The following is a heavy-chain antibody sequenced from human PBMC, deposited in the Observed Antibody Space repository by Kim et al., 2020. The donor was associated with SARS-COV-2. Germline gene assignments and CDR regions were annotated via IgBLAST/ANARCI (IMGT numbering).Heavy chain of an antibody. V-gene: IGHV7-4-1*02. Sequence: ASVKVSCKASGYIFTSIAMHWVRQAPGQGLEWMGWMNTNTGNPTYAQDFPGRFVITMDTSVSTAYMQLSSLRTEDTAVYYCASRHGTIHYFLWCRRTLV. CDR1: GYIFTSIA. D-gene: IGHD1-26*01. CDR2: MNTNTGNP. CDR3: ASRHGTIHYFL. J-gene: IGHJ2*01.